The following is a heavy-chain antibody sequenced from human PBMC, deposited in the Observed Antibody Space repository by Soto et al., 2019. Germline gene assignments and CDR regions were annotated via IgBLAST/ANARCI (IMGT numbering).Heavy chain of an antibody. D-gene: IGHD3-10*01. CDR3: ARTITMVRGPNSPTPVGY. J-gene: IGHJ4*02. CDR2: INTNTGNP. V-gene: IGHV7-4-1*01. Sequence: ASVKVSCKASGYTFTSYAMNWVRQAPGQGLEWMGWINTNTGNPTYAQGFTGRFVFSLDTSVSTAYLQICSLKAEDTAVYYCARTITMVRGPNSPTPVGYWGQGTLVTVSS. CDR1: GYTFTSYA.